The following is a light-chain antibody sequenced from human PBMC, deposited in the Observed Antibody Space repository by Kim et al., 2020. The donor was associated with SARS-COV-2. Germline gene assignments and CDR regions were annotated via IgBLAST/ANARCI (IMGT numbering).Light chain of an antibody. CDR1: QSVSSSY. CDR2: GAS. V-gene: IGKV3-20*01. Sequence: TGERATLSCRASQSVSSSYLAWYQQKPGQAPRLLIYGASSRATGIPDRFSGSGSGTDFTLTISRLEPEDFAVYYCQQYGSSRGLTFGGGTKVDIK. CDR3: QQYGSSRGLT. J-gene: IGKJ4*01.